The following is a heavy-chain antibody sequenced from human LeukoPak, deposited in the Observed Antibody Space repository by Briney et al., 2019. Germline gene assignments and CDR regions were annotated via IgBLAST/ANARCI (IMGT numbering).Heavy chain of an antibody. J-gene: IGHJ6*02. Sequence: PGGSLRLSCAASGFTFSDYYMSRIRQAPGKGLEWVSYISSSGSTIYYADSVKGRFTISRDNAKNSLYLQMNSLRAEDTAVYYCAREGVVPADRGPHYYYYGMDVWGQGTTVTVSS. CDR3: AREGVVPADRGPHYYYYGMDV. CDR2: ISSSGSTI. V-gene: IGHV3-11*01. D-gene: IGHD2-2*01. CDR1: GFTFSDYY.